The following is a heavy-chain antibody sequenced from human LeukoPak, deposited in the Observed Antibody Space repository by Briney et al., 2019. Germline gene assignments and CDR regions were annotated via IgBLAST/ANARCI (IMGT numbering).Heavy chain of an antibody. D-gene: IGHD2-15*01. Sequence: ASVKVSCKASGYTFTSYDINWVRQATGQGLEWMGWINPNSGGTNYAQKFQGRVTMTRDTSISTAYMELSRLRSDDTAVYYCARDDCSGGSCYSIDYWGQGTLVTVSS. CDR2: INPNSGGT. J-gene: IGHJ4*02. CDR1: GYTFTSYD. V-gene: IGHV1-2*02. CDR3: ARDDCSGGSCYSIDY.